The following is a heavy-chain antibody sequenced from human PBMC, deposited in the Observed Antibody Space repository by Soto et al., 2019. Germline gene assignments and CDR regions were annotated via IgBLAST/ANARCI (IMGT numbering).Heavy chain of an antibody. CDR2: ISYDGSNK. D-gene: IGHD2-21*02. V-gene: IGHV3-30*18. Sequence: QVQLVESGGGVVQPGRSLRLSCAASGFTFSSYGMHWVRQAPGKGLEWVAVISYDGSNKYYADSVKGRFTISRDNSKKTLYLQMNSLRAEDTAVYYCAKGDARYCGGDCYSDYFDYWGQGTLVTVSS. J-gene: IGHJ4*02. CDR3: AKGDARYCGGDCYSDYFDY. CDR1: GFTFSSYG.